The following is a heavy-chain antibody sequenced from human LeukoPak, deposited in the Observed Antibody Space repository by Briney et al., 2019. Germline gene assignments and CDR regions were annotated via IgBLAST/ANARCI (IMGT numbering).Heavy chain of an antibody. CDR2: IYHSGST. Sequence: RPSETLSLTCTVSGGSISSGGYYWSWIRQPPGKGLEWIGYIYHSGSTYYNPSLKSRVTISVDRSKNQFSLKLSSVTAADTAVYYCASGQDVGLYGYSLDYWGQGTLVTVSS. CDR3: ASGQDVGLYGYSLDY. V-gene: IGHV4-30-2*01. CDR1: GGSISSGGYY. D-gene: IGHD5-24*01. J-gene: IGHJ4*02.